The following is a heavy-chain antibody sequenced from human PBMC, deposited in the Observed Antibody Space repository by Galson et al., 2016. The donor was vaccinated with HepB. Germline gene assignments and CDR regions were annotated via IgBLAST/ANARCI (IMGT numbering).Heavy chain of an antibody. CDR2: ISTYSGHT. J-gene: IGHJ4*02. V-gene: IGHV1-18*01. CDR3: AGHRDEAGQYDY. CDR1: GYTFDNFG. D-gene: IGHD6-19*01. Sequence: SVKVSCKAYGYTFDNFGLTWVRQAPRQGLEWMGWISTYSGHTDKAQKFQDRVTMTSDTSTRTAFLELRTLRSADTALYYCAGHRDEAGQYDYCGQGTLVTVSS.